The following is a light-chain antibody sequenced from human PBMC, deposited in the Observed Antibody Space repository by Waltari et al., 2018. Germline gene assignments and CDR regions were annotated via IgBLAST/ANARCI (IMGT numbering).Light chain of an antibody. CDR3: DSWGGNDSHP. CDR2: GNN. CDR1: SLRDYY. J-gene: IGLJ7*01. V-gene: IGLV3-19*01. Sequence: SSELTQDPAVSVAFGQTVRITCQGDSLRDYYANWYQQKPGQAPVLVLYGNNKRPSGIPERFSGSSSGNTASLTITGTQVEDEADYYCDSWGGNDSHPFGGGTRLTVL.